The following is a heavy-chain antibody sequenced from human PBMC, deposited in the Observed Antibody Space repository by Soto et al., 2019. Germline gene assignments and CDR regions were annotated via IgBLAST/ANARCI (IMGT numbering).Heavy chain of an antibody. CDR3: AKDGGYSYGYPS. D-gene: IGHD5-18*01. CDR2: ISYDGSNK. J-gene: IGHJ5*02. CDR1: GFTFSSYG. V-gene: IGHV3-30*18. Sequence: QVQLVESGGGVVQPGRSLRLSCAASGFTFSSYGMHWVRQAPGKGLEWVAVISYDGSNKYYADSVKGRFTISRDNSKNTLYLQMNSLRAEDTAVYYCAKDGGYSYGYPSWGQGTLVTVSS.